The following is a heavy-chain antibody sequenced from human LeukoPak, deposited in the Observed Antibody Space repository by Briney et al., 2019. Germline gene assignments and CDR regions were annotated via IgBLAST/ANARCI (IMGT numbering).Heavy chain of an antibody. CDR1: GDSISNGVKY. CDR3: ARYDFWSMYGMDV. J-gene: IGHJ6*02. V-gene: IGHV4-31*03. CDR2: IYHSGRS. Sequence: SETLSLTCTVSGDSISNGVKYWSWIRQHPGRGLEWIGYIYHSGRSYYNPSLKSRITTSVDTSKNQFSLNLSSVTAANTAVYYCARYDFWSMYGMDVWGQGTTVTVSS. D-gene: IGHD3-3*01.